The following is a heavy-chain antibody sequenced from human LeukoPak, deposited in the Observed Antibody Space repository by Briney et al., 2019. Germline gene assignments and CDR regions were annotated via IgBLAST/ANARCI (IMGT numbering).Heavy chain of an antibody. CDR1: GFTFSDYY. J-gene: IGHJ6*03. D-gene: IGHD5-18*01. CDR2: ISSTGSTI. CDR3: ARGLGYSYGLAYYYMDV. Sequence: SGGSLRLSCAASGFTFSDYYMSWIRQAPGKGLESVSYISSTGSTIYYADSVRGRFTISRDNAKNSLYLQMNSLRAEDTAVYYCARGLGYSYGLAYYYMDVWGKGTTVTVSS. V-gene: IGHV3-11*04.